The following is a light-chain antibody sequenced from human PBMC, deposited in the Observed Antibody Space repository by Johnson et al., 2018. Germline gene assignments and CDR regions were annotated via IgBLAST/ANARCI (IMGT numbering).Light chain of an antibody. CDR1: SSNIGNNY. Sequence: QSVLTQPPSVSAAPGQKVTISCSGSSSNIGNNYVSWYQQLPGTAPKLLIYDNNKRPSGIPDRFFGSKSGTSATLDLTGLRTGDEADYYCGTWDSSLNAYVFGTGTKVTVL. CDR3: GTWDSSLNAYV. J-gene: IGLJ1*01. V-gene: IGLV1-51*01. CDR2: DNN.